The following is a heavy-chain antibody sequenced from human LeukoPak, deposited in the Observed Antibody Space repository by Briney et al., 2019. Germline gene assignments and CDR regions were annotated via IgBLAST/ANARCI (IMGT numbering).Heavy chain of an antibody. V-gene: IGHV1-8*01. D-gene: IGHD4-17*01. Sequence: ASVKGSCKASGYTFTSYDINWVRQATGQGLEWMGWMNPNRGNPGYAQKFQGRVTMTRNTSISTAYMEPSSLRSEDTAVYYCARGGSLRDGDNGIDYWGQGTLVTVSS. CDR3: ARGGSLRDGDNGIDY. CDR2: MNPNRGNP. J-gene: IGHJ4*02. CDR1: GYTFTSYD.